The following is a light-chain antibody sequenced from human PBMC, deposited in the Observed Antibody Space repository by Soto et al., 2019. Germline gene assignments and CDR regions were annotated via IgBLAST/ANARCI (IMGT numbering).Light chain of an antibody. Sequence: EIVMTQSPATLSVSPGEGTTLSCRASQGIGSTLAWYQHKPGQTPRLLIYDASTRATGVPARFSGSGSGTEFTLTISRLEPEDFALYYCQQYGSSAPITFGQGTRLEIK. CDR2: DAS. V-gene: IGKV3-15*01. CDR1: QGIGST. CDR3: QQYGSSAPIT. J-gene: IGKJ5*01.